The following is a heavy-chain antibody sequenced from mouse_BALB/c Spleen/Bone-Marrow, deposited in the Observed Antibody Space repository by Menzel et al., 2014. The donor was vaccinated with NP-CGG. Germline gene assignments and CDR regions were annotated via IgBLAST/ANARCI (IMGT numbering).Heavy chain of an antibody. J-gene: IGHJ3*01. CDR3: VIPYDYGFAY. D-gene: IGHD2-4*01. Sequence: VKLVESGPGLVAPSQSLSITCTVSGFSLITYDMSWIRQPPGKGLEWLGVIWTGGGTNYNSAFMSRLNISKDNSKSQVFLKMNSQQSDDTAIYYFVIPYDYGFAYWGQGTLVTVSA. CDR1: GFSLITYD. CDR2: IWTGGGT. V-gene: IGHV2-9-2*01.